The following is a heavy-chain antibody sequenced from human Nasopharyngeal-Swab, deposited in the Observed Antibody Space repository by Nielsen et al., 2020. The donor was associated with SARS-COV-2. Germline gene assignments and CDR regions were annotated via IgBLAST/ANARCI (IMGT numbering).Heavy chain of an antibody. CDR3: ARDNRAAGDAFDI. D-gene: IGHD6-13*01. V-gene: IGHV1-3*01. J-gene: IGHJ3*02. CDR2: INAGNGNT. CDR1: GYTFTSYA. Sequence: ASVKVSCKASGYTFTSYAMHWVRQAPGQRLEWMGWINAGNGNTKYSQKFQGRVTMTEDTSTDTAYMELSSLRSEDTAVYYCARDNRAAGDAFDIWGQGTMVTVSS.